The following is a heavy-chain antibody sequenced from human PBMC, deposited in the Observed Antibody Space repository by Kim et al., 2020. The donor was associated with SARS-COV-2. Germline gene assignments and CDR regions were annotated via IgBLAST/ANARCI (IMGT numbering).Heavy chain of an antibody. CDR1: GGSISSYY. CDR2: IYYSGST. Sequence: SETLSLTCTVSGGSISSYYWSWIRQPPGKGLEWSGYIYYSGSTNYNPSLKGRVTISVDTSKNQFSLKLSSVTAADTAVYYCARDSSSWSGWFDPWGQGTLVTVSS. J-gene: IGHJ5*02. CDR3: ARDSSSWSGWFDP. D-gene: IGHD6-13*01. V-gene: IGHV4-59*13.